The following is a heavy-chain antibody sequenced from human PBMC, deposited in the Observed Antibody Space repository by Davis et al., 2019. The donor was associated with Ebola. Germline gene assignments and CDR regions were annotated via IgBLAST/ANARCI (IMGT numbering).Heavy chain of an antibody. CDR1: GGSISSYY. J-gene: IGHJ6*02. CDR3: ARVVAATGNYYYYYGMDV. CDR2: IYYSGST. D-gene: IGHD2-15*01. Sequence: SETLSLTCTVSGGSISSYYWSWIRQPPGKGLEWIGYIYYSGSTNYNPSLKSRVTISVDTSKNQFSLKLSSVTAADTAVYYCARVVAATGNYYYYYGMDVWGQGTTVTVSS. V-gene: IGHV4-59*01.